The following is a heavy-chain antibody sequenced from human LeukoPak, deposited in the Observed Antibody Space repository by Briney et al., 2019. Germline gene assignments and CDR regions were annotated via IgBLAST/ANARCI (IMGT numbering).Heavy chain of an antibody. J-gene: IGHJ5*02. CDR3: ARVGMGIAAAGMGDDWFDP. V-gene: IGHV1-69*13. CDR1: GGTFSSYA. CDR2: IIPIFGTA. D-gene: IGHD6-13*01. Sequence: SVKVSCKASGGTFSSYAISWVRQAPGQGLEWMGGIIPIFGTANYAQKFQGRVTITADESTSTAYMELSSLRSEDTAVYYCARVGMGIAAAGMGDDWFDPWGQGTLVTVSS.